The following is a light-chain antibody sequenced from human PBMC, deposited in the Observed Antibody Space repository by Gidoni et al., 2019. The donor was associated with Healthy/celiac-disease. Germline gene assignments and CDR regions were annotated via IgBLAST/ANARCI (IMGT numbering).Light chain of an antibody. CDR2: GAS. J-gene: IGKJ1*01. CDR3: QHYKNWPRT. V-gene: IGKV3-15*01. CDR1: QSVSSY. Sequence: EIVMTQSPATLYVSPGERATLSCRASQSVSSYLAWYQHKPGQAPRLLISGASTRATGIPARFSGSGSGTEFTLTINSLQSEDFAVYHCQHYKNWPRTFGQGTKVEI.